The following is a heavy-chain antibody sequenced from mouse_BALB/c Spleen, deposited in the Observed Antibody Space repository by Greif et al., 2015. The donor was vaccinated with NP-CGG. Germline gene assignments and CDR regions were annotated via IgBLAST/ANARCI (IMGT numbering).Heavy chain of an antibody. J-gene: IGHJ4*01. CDR3: AREDDYDAPMDY. Sequence: EVQRVESGPGLVKPSQSLSLTCSVTGYSITSGYYWNWIRQFPGNKLEWMGYISYDGSNNYNPSLKNRISITRDTSKNQFFLKLNSVTTEDTATYYCAREDDYDAPMDYWGQGTSVTVSS. D-gene: IGHD2-4*01. CDR2: ISYDGSN. V-gene: IGHV3-6*02. CDR1: GYSITSGYY.